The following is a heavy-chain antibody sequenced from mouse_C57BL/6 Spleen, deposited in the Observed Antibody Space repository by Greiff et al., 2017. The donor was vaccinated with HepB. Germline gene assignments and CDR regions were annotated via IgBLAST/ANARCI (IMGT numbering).Heavy chain of an antibody. J-gene: IGHJ4*01. V-gene: IGHV5-17*01. CDR1: GFTFSDYG. CDR2: ISSGSSTI. D-gene: IGHD3-3*01. CDR3: ARKVDGGGLAMDY. Sequence: EVQVVESGGGLVKPGGSLKLSCAASGFTFSDYGMHWVRQAPEKGLEWVAYISSGSSTIYYADTVKGRFTISRDNAKNTLFLQMTSLRSEDTAMYYCARKVDGGGLAMDYWGQGTSVTVSS.